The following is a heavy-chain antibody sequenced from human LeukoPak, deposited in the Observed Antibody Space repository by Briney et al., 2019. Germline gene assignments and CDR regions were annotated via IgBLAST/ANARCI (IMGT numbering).Heavy chain of an antibody. Sequence: GGSLRLSCAASGFTFSSYAMSWVRQAPGKGLEWVSSISGSGDNTYYADSAKDRFSISRDNSKTTVSLQMNSLGAEDTAVYYCAKGRGTAVTSAANYWGQGTLVTVSS. CDR3: AKGRGTAVTSAANY. V-gene: IGHV3-23*01. J-gene: IGHJ4*02. D-gene: IGHD4-17*01. CDR1: GFTFSSYA. CDR2: ISGSGDNT.